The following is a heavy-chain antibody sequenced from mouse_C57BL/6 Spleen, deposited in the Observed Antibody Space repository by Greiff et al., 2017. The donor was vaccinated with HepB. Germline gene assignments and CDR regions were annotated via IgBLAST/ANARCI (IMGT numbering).Heavy chain of an antibody. CDR3: ARGTPYFHY. Sequence: EVQLVESGGGLVKPGGSLKLSCAASGFTFSDYGMHWVRQAPEKGLEWVAYISSGSSTIYYADTVKGRFTISRDNAKNTLFLQMTSLRSEDTAMFYCARGTPYFHYWGQGTPLPVSS. V-gene: IGHV5-17*01. CDR2: ISSGSSTI. CDR1: GFTFSDYG. D-gene: IGHD3-3*01. J-gene: IGHJ2*01.